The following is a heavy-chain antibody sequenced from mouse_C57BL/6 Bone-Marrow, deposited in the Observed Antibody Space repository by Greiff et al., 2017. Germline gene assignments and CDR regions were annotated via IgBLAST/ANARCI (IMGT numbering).Heavy chain of an antibody. J-gene: IGHJ1*03. Sequence: EVKLQESGPGLVKPSQSLSLTCSVTGYSITSGYYWNWIRQFPGNKLEWMGYLSYDGSNNYNPSLKNRISITRDTSKNQFFLKLNSVTTVDTATYYCARDGHSSGYTYWYFDGWGTGTTVTVSS. CDR1: GYSITSGYY. V-gene: IGHV3-6*01. CDR2: LSYDGSN. CDR3: ARDGHSSGYTYWYFDG. D-gene: IGHD3-1*01.